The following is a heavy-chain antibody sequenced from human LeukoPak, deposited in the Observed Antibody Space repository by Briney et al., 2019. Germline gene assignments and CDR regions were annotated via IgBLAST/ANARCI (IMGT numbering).Heavy chain of an antibody. J-gene: IGHJ4*02. V-gene: IGHV3-33*08. CDR3: ARDRGVVVPAAIGY. D-gene: IGHD2-2*02. CDR1: GFTFSDYY. CDR2: IWYDGSNK. Sequence: GGSLGLSCAASGFTFSDYYMNWIRQAPGKGLVWVAVIWYDGSNKYYADSVKGRFTISRDNSKNTLYLQMNSLRAEDTAVYYCARDRGVVVPAAIGYWGQGTLVTVSS.